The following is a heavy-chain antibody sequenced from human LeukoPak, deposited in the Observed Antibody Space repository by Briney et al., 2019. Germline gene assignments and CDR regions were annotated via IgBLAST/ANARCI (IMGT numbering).Heavy chain of an antibody. V-gene: IGHV3-23*01. D-gene: IGHD3-22*01. CDR2: ISGSGDST. Sequence: GGSLRLSCAASGFTFSNYAMRWVRQAPGKGLEWVSGISGSGDSTYYADSVKGRFTISRDNSKNTLYLQMNSLRAEDTAVYYCAKVTAYYYDSSGYWPYYFDYWGQGTLVTVSS. CDR1: GFTFSNYA. CDR3: AKVTAYYYDSSGYWPYYFDY. J-gene: IGHJ4*02.